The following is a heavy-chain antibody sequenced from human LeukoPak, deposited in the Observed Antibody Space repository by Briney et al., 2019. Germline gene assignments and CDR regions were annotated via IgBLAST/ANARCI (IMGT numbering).Heavy chain of an antibody. J-gene: IGHJ4*02. Sequence: SETLSLTCTVSGGSISSGVYYWGWIRQPPGKGLEWIGSIYYSGSTHYNPSLKSRVTISVDTSKNQFSLKLSSVTAADTAVYYCARAQSNQMATKIWGQGTLVTVSS. CDR2: IYYSGST. D-gene: IGHD5-24*01. CDR1: GGSISSGVYY. V-gene: IGHV4-39*07. CDR3: ARAQSNQMATKI.